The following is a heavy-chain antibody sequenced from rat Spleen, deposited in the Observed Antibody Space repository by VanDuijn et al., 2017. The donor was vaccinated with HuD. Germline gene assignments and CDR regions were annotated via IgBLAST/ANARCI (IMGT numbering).Heavy chain of an antibody. D-gene: IGHD1-2*01. Sequence: EVQLVESGGGLVQPGRSLKLSCAASGFTFSNYGMAWVCQAPAKGLEWVTTISYDGSTTYYRDSVKGRFTISRDHAKSTLYLQMDSLRSEDTATYYCARHTSYYYSSYIYGYFDYWGQGVMVTVSS. CDR2: ISYDGSTT. CDR1: GFTFSNYG. CDR3: ARHTSYYYSSYIYGYFDY. J-gene: IGHJ2*01. V-gene: IGHV5-29*01.